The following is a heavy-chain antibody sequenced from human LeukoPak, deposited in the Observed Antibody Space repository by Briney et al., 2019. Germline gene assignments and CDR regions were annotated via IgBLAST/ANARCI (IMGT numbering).Heavy chain of an antibody. CDR1: GYTFTTYG. Sequence: ASAKVSCKASGYTFTTYGISWVRQAPGQGLEWMGWISTYNGNPTYVQNLQGRVTMTTDTSTSTAYMELRSLRSDDTAVYYCARDSGRIAANFDYWGQGTLVTVSS. CDR3: ARDSGRIAANFDY. V-gene: IGHV1-18*01. J-gene: IGHJ4*02. D-gene: IGHD6-13*01. CDR2: ISTYNGNP.